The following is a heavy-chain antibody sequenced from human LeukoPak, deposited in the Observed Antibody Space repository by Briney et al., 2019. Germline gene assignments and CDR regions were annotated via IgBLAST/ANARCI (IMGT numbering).Heavy chain of an antibody. CDR1: GFTFSSYS. Sequence: GGSLRLSCAASGFTFSSYSMNWVRQAPGKGLEWVSSISSSSSYTNYADSVKGRFTISRDNAKNSLYLQMNSLRAEDTAVYYCARDRTEELYYYGSGRLNWFDPWGQGTLVTVSS. J-gene: IGHJ5*02. CDR2: ISSSSSYT. CDR3: ARDRTEELYYYGSGRLNWFDP. D-gene: IGHD3-10*01. V-gene: IGHV3-21*01.